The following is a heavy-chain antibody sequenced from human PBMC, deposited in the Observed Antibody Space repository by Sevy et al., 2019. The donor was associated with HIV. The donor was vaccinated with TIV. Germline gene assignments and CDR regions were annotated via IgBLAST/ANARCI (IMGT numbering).Heavy chain of an antibody. CDR2: INHSGST. V-gene: IGHV4-34*01. CDR3: ARGGYGDSPEPFDY. J-gene: IGHJ4*02. D-gene: IGHD4-17*01. CDR1: GGSFSGYY. Sequence: SETLSLTCAVYGGSFSGYYWSWIRQPPGKGLEWIGEINHSGSTNYNPSLKSRVTISVDTSKNQFSLKLSSVTAADTAVYYCARGGYGDSPEPFDYWGQGTLVTVSS.